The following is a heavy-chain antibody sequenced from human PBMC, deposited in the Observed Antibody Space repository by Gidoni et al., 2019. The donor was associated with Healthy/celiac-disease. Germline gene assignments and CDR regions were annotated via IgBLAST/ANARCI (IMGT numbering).Heavy chain of an antibody. V-gene: IGHV4-4*07. J-gene: IGHJ4*02. D-gene: IGHD6-19*01. Sequence: QVQLQESGPGLVKPSETLSLTCTVSGGSITSYYWSWSRQPAGKGLEWIGRIYTSGSTNYNHSLKSRVTMSVDTSKNQFSLKLSSVTAADTAVYYCAREGMGSSGWYYFDYWGQGTLVTVSS. CDR2: IYTSGST. CDR1: GGSITSYY. CDR3: AREGMGSSGWYYFDY.